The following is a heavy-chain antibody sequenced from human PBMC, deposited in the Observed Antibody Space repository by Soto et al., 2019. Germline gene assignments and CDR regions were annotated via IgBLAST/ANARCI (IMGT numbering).Heavy chain of an antibody. CDR3: ARDFWSGYYQGRRQRTQLPIPNNWFDP. D-gene: IGHD3-3*01. Sequence: ETLSLTCAFYGGSFSCYYWSWIRHPPGKGLEWIGEINHSGSTNYNPSLKSRVTISVDTSKNQFSLKLSSVTAADTAVYYCARDFWSGYYQGRRQRTQLPIPNNWFDPWGQGTVVTVSS. CDR2: INHSGST. J-gene: IGHJ5*02. CDR1: GGSFSCYY. V-gene: IGHV4-34*01.